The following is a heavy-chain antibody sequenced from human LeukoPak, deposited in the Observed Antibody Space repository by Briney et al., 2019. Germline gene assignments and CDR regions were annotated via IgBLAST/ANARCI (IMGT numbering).Heavy chain of an antibody. V-gene: IGHV4-34*01. CDR2: INHSGST. J-gene: IGHJ1*01. CDR1: GGSFSGYY. D-gene: IGHD3-22*01. Sequence: PSETLSLTCAVYGGSFSGYYWSWIRQPPGKGLEWIGEINHSGSTNYNPSLKSRVTISVDTSKNQFSLKLSSVTAADTAVYYCATRSYYDSSGYYYGYFQHWGQGTLVTVSS. CDR3: ATRSYYDSSGYYYGYFQH.